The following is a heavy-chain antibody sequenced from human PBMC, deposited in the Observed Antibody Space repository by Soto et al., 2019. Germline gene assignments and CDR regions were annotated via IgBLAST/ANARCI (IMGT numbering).Heavy chain of an antibody. J-gene: IGHJ5*02. V-gene: IGHV4-59*12. D-gene: IGHD3-16*01. Sequence: SETLSLTCTVSGGSITSYYWSWIRQPPGKGLEWIGYIFYSGNTKYNPSLKSRVTMSVDTSKNQFSLKLNAVTAADTAVYYCARDDYKDGGNNWFDPWGQGTLVTVSS. CDR1: GGSITSYY. CDR3: ARDDYKDGGNNWFDP. CDR2: IFYSGNT.